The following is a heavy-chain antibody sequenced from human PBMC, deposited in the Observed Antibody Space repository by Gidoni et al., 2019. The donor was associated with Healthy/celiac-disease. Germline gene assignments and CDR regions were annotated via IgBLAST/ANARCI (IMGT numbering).Heavy chain of an antibody. V-gene: IGHV5-51*01. Sequence: VPLVQSGAEVKKPAESLQISCKGSGSSFPSYWIVWVRQMPGKGLEWMGIIYPGDADTRYSPSFQGQVTISADKSISTAYLQWSSLKASDTAMYYCARGGYYYGSGSYYNRNWFDPWGQGTLVTVSS. CDR2: IYPGDADT. D-gene: IGHD3-10*01. CDR1: GSSFPSYW. J-gene: IGHJ5*02. CDR3: ARGGYYYGSGSYYNRNWFDP.